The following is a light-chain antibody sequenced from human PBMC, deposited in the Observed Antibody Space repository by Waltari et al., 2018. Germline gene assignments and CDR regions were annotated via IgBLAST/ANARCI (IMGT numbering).Light chain of an antibody. V-gene: IGLV1-44*01. Sequence: QSVLPQPPSASGTPGQRVTIPCSGNPSNIGGNHVTWYPHLPGTAPKLLIHSNHQRPSGVPYRFSGSKSGTSASLAISGLQSEDEADYYCAAWDDSLNGFYVFGTGTKVTVL. J-gene: IGLJ1*01. CDR3: AAWDDSLNGFYV. CDR1: PSNIGGNH. CDR2: SNH.